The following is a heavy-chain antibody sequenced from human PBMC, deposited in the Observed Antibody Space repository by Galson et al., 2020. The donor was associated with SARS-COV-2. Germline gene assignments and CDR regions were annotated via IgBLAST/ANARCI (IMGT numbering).Heavy chain of an antibody. Sequence: SLKISCAASGFTLSSYAMHWVRQAPGKGLEWAAVISYDGSNKYYADSVKGRFTISRDNSKNTLYLQMNSLRAEDTAVYYCARALGLVIIPIDYWGQGTLVTVSS. D-gene: IGHD3-3*01. CDR1: GFTLSSYA. J-gene: IGHJ4*02. V-gene: IGHV3-30*04. CDR3: ARALGLVIIPIDY. CDR2: ISYDGSNK.